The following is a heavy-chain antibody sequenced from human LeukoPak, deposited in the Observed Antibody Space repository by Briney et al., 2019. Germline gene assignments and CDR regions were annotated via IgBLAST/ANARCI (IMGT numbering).Heavy chain of an antibody. J-gene: IGHJ3*02. V-gene: IGHV3-30*02. CDR2: IRYDGNNK. CDR3: ARAPNYYDSSGLVDI. CDR1: GFTFSSYG. Sequence: PGGSLRLSCAASGFTFSSYGMHWVRQAPGKGLEWVAFIRYDGNNKYYADSVKGRFTISRDNSKNTLYLQMNSLRAEDTAVYYCARAPNYYDSSGLVDIWGQGTMVTVSS. D-gene: IGHD3-22*01.